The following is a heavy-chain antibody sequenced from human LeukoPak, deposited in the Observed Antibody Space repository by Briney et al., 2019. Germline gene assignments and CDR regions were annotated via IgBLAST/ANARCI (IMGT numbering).Heavy chain of an antibody. CDR2: ISGGGGST. CDR3: ARDMGITMVRGVLDY. J-gene: IGHJ4*02. D-gene: IGHD3-10*01. Sequence: PGGSLRLSCAASGFTFSSYAMSWVRQAPGKGLVWVSAISGGGGSTYYADSVKGRFTISRDNSKNTLYLQMNSLRAEDTAVYYGARDMGITMVRGVLDYWGQGTLVTVSS. CDR1: GFTFSSYA. V-gene: IGHV3-23*01.